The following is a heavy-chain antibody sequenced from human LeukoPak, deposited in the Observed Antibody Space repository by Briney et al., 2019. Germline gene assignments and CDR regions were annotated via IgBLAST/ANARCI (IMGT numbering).Heavy chain of an antibody. CDR2: ISGSGGST. CDR3: AKAERGIAVGDYYYGMDV. D-gene: IGHD6-19*01. V-gene: IGHV3-23*01. J-gene: IGHJ6*02. Sequence: GGSLRLSCAASGFTFSSYSMNWVRQAPGKGLEWVSAISGSGGSTYYADSVKGRFTISRDNSKNTLYLQMNSLRAEDTAVYYCAKAERGIAVGDYYYGMDVWGQGTTVTVSS. CDR1: GFTFSSYS.